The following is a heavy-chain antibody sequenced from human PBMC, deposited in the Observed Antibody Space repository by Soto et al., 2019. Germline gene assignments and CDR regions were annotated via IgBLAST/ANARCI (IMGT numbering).Heavy chain of an antibody. Sequence: PSETLSLTFTVSGGSISSGGYYWSWIRQHPGKGLEWIGYIYYSGSTYYNPSLKSRVTISVDTSKNQFSLKLSSVTAADTAVYYCARRITMVRGVIITQIHDAFDIWGQGTMVTVSS. CDR2: IYYSGST. J-gene: IGHJ3*02. V-gene: IGHV4-31*03. CDR3: ARRITMVRGVIITQIHDAFDI. CDR1: GGSISSGGYY. D-gene: IGHD3-10*01.